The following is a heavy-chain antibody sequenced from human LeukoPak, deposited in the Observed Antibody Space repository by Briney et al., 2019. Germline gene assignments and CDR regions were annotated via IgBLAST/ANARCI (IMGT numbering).Heavy chain of an antibody. CDR2: IYYSGST. Sequence: SETLSLTCTVSGGSISSGGYYWSWIRQHPGKGLEWIGYIYYSGSTYYNPSLKSRVTISVDTSKNQFSLKLSSVTAADTAVYYCARDGLGDSSSPFDYWGQGTLVTVSS. CDR1: GGSISSGGYY. J-gene: IGHJ4*02. CDR3: ARDGLGDSSSPFDY. V-gene: IGHV4-31*03. D-gene: IGHD6-13*01.